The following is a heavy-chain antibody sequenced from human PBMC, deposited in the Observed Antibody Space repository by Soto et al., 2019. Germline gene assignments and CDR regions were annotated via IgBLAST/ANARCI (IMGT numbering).Heavy chain of an antibody. Sequence: QVQLVQSGAEVKKPGSSVKVSCKASGGTFSSYAISWVRQAPGQGLEWMGGIIPIFGTANYALKFQGRVTITADKSTSTAYMGLSSLRSEDTAVYYCARVSDCSSTSCYRGNYGMDVWGQGTTVTVSS. J-gene: IGHJ6*02. CDR2: IIPIFGTA. V-gene: IGHV1-69*06. D-gene: IGHD2-2*02. CDR1: GGTFSSYA. CDR3: ARVSDCSSTSCYRGNYGMDV.